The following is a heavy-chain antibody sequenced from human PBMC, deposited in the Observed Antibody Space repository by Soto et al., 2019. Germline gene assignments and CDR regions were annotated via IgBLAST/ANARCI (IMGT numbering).Heavy chain of an antibody. CDR2: IYYSGTT. J-gene: IGHJ1*01. Sequence: PSETLSLTCTVSGGSISWYYWSWIRHPPGKGLEWIGYIYYSGTTSYNPSLNSRVTMSVDTSKNQFSLKVSSVTAADTAVYYCARESYYGSGATVVAYWGQGTLVTVSS. CDR3: ARESYYGSGATVVAY. CDR1: GGSISWYY. D-gene: IGHD3-10*01. V-gene: IGHV4-59*01.